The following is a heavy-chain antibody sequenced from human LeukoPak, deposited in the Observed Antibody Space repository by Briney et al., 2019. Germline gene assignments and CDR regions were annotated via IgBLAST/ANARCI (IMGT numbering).Heavy chain of an antibody. CDR2: MYTSGGT. D-gene: IGHD1-26*01. V-gene: IGHV4-4*07. Sequence: SETLSLTCTVSGGSISSYSWSWIRQPAGKGLEWIGRMYTSGGTNYNPSLKSRVTMSVDTSKNQFSLRLTSVTAADTAVYYCARGPGGGMDVWGQGTTVTVSS. CDR1: GGSISSYS. J-gene: IGHJ6*02. CDR3: ARGPGGGMDV.